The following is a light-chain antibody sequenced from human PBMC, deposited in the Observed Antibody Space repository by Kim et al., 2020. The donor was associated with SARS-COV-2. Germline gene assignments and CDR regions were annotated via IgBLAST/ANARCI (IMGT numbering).Light chain of an antibody. CDR1: DIGTRS. CDR3: QVWDTSTDYVV. Sequence: APRKTAKITCGGKDIGTRSVHWYQQPPGQAPVLVVYDNSARPSGTPGRFSGSNSGNTATLTISRVEAGDEADYYCQVWDTSTDYVVFGGGTQLTVL. CDR2: DNS. V-gene: IGLV3-21*03. J-gene: IGLJ3*02.